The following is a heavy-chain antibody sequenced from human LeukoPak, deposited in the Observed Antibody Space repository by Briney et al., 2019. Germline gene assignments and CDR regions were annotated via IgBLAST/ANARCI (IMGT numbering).Heavy chain of an antibody. Sequence: GGSLRLSCAASGFTFSSHAMTWVRQAPGKGLEWGSSITGSGGSTFYAASVKGRFTISRDNSKNTLYLQMNSMRAEDTAVYYCAKLGISDGIDYWGQGTLVTVSS. CDR3: AKLGISDGIDY. V-gene: IGHV3-23*01. CDR2: ITGSGGST. CDR1: GFTFSSHA. J-gene: IGHJ4*02. D-gene: IGHD1-14*01.